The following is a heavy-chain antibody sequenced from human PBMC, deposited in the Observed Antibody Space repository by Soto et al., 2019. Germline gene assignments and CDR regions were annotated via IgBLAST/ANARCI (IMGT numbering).Heavy chain of an antibody. CDR1: GDSLSSGGHY. Sequence: SSETLSLTCTVSGDSLSSGGHYWSWIRQHPGKGLEWIGHIYDSVNTYYSPSLRSRVTISADMSKNQFSLNLRSVTAADTAVYYCARVDHSGYFAILTDYWGQGTLVTVSS. CDR3: ARVDHSGYFAILTDY. J-gene: IGHJ4*02. D-gene: IGHD3-9*01. CDR2: IYDSVNT. V-gene: IGHV4-31*03.